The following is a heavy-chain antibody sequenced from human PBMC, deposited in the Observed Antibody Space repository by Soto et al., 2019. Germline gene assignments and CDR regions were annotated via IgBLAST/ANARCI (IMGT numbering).Heavy chain of an antibody. CDR2: ISSTTNYI. Sequence: GSLRLSCASSGFTYTRYSMNWVRQAPGKGLEWVSSISSTTNYIYYGDSMKGRFTISRDNAKNSLYLEMNSLRAEDTAVYYCARESEDLTSNFDYWGQGTMVTVSS. CDR1: GFTYTRYS. V-gene: IGHV3-21*06. CDR3: ARESEDLTSNFDY. J-gene: IGHJ4*02.